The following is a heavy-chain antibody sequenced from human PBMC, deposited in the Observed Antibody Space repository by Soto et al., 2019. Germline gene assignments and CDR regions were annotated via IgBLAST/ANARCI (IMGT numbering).Heavy chain of an antibody. CDR1: GITLSNAW. V-gene: IGHV3-15*01. Sequence: GGSLRLSCAGSGITLSNAWMTCVRQAPGKGLEWVGRIKSKVDGSTTEYGSPVKDRFIISRDDSEKNLDMQMHSLKVEDQAVSYCVKPRPPTKTYVYWGQG. D-gene: IGHD3-10*02. CDR2: IKSKVDGSTT. J-gene: IGHJ4*02. CDR3: VKPRPPTKTYVY.